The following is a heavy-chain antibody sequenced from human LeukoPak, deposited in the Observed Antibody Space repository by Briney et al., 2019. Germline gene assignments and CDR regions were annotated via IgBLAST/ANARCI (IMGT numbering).Heavy chain of an antibody. Sequence: SETLSLTCAVYGGSFSGYYWSWIRQPPGKGLEWIGEINHSGSTNHNPSLKSRVTISVDTSKNQFSLKLSSVTAADTAVYYCARSLGELSFPHFDYWGQGTLVTVSS. V-gene: IGHV4-34*01. CDR3: ARSLGELSFPHFDY. D-gene: IGHD3-16*02. J-gene: IGHJ4*02. CDR1: GGSFSGYY. CDR2: INHSGST.